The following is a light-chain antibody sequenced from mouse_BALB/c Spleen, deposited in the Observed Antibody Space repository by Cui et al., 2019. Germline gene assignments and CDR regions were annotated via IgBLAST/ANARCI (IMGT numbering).Light chain of an antibody. CDR3: QQWSGYPFT. Sequence: ENVLTQSPAIMAASLGQKVTMTCSASASVSTSYLNWYQQKSGASPKPLIHSTSNLASGVPARFSGSGSGTSYSLTISSVEAEDDATYYCQQWSGYPFTFGAGTKLELK. J-gene: IGKJ5*01. V-gene: IGKV4-58*01. CDR1: ASVSTSY. CDR2: STS.